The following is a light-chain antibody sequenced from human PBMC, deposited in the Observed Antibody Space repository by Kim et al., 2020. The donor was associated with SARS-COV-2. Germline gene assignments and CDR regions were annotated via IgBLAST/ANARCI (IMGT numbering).Light chain of an antibody. CDR2: RTS. CDR3: QQRNDLPLT. V-gene: IGKV3-15*01. J-gene: IGKJ4*01. Sequence: EIVMTQSPSTLSLSPGERATLSCRASQIVSNTNLVWYQQKPGQPPRLLVYRTSTRAAGVPARFSGSVSGTEFTLTISSLQSEDFAVYFCQQRNDLPLTFGGRTKVDIK. CDR1: QIVSNTN.